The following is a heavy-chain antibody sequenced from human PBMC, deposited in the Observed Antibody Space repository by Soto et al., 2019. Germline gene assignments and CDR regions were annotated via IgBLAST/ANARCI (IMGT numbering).Heavy chain of an antibody. CDR3: AHRWSVSSNYYFDY. J-gene: IGHJ4*02. D-gene: IGHD6-13*01. CDR2: IYWDVEK. CDR1: GFSLSTSGVG. Sequence: QITLKESGPTLVKPTQTLTLTCTFSGFSLSTSGVGVGWIRQPPGKALEWLALIYWDVEKRYSPSLKSRLTITKDTSKNQVVLTMTNMDPVDTATYYCAHRWSVSSNYYFDYWGQGTLVTVSS. V-gene: IGHV2-5*02.